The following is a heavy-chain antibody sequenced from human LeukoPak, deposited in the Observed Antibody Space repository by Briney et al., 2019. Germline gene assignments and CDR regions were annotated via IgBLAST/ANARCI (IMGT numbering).Heavy chain of an antibody. V-gene: IGHV4-61*01. CDR2: IYDSGST. CDR3: ARGRGWLPPG. CDR1: DGSISSGSYY. Sequence: KPSETLSLTCSVSDGSISSGSYYLNWIRQPPGKGLEWIGQIYDSGSTNYNPSLKSRVTISVDTSKNQLSLKLSSVTAADTAVYYCARGRGWLPPGWGQGTLVTVSS. D-gene: IGHD5-12*01. J-gene: IGHJ4*02.